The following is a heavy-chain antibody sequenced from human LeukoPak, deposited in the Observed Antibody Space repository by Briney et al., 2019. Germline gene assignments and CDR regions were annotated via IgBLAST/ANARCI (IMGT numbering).Heavy chain of an antibody. D-gene: IGHD2-15*01. CDR3: ARDTGSDLLLAS. J-gene: IGHJ5*02. V-gene: IGHV4-59*01. Sequence: SETLSLTCTVSGGSISNYYWSWIRQPPGKGLEWIGYIYYSGSTNYNPSLKSRVTISVDTSKNQFSLKLSSVTAADTAVYYCARDTGSDLLLASSGQGNLVTVSS. CDR2: IYYSGST. CDR1: GGSISNYY.